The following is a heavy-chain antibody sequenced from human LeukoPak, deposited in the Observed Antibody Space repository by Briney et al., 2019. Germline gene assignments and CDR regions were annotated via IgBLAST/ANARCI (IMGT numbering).Heavy chain of an antibody. CDR1: GGTFSSYA. D-gene: IGHD6-6*01. CDR3: ARDNYSSSADYYYYMDV. J-gene: IGHJ6*03. V-gene: IGHV1-69*13. CDR2: IIPIFGTA. Sequence: SVKVSCKASGGTFSSYAISWVRQAPGQGLEWMGGIIPIFGTANYAQKFQGRVTITADESTSTAYMELSSLRSEDTAVYYCARDNYSSSADYYYYMDVWGKGTTVTVSS.